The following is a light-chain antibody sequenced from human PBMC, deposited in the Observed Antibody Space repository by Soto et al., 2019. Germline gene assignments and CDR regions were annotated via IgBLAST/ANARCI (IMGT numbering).Light chain of an antibody. CDR2: GES. CDR3: PQFHISRT. CDR1: QSLNARY. V-gene: IGKV3-20*01. Sequence: EIVLTQSPGNLSLSPGQSATLSGRASQSLNARYLAWYQVKPGQCPRLLFYGESSRATGIPDRFIGSGSGTDFTLTITGLEPEDFAVYYCPQFHISRTFGQGTKVEIK. J-gene: IGKJ1*01.